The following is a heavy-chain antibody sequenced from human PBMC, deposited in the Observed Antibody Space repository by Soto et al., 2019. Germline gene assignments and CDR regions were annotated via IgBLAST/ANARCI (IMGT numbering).Heavy chain of an antibody. D-gene: IGHD4-17*01. CDR1: GFTFSSYA. Sequence: LRLSCAASGFTFSSYAMHWVRQAPGKGLEWVAVISYDGSNKYYADSVKGRFTISRDNSKNTLYLQMNSLRAEDTAVYYCAREDGDYSYYYYGMDVWGQGTTVTVSS. CDR3: AREDGDYSYYYYGMDV. J-gene: IGHJ6*02. V-gene: IGHV3-30-3*01. CDR2: ISYDGSNK.